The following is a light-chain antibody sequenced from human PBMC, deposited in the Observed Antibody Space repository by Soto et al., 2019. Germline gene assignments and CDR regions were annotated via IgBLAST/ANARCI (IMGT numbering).Light chain of an antibody. CDR1: QSVSSS. CDR3: QQYNVYSWT. CDR2: GAS. V-gene: IGKV3-15*01. J-gene: IGKJ1*01. Sequence: EIVLTQSPATLSVSPGETATLSCRASQSVSSSLAWYQQTPGRAPRLLIYGASNRATDTPTRFSGSGSGTEFTLTISSLQSEDFATYYCQQYNVYSWTFGQGTKVDIK.